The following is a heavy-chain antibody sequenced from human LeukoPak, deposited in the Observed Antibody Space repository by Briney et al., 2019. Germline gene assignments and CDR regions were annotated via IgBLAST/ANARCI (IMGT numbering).Heavy chain of an antibody. J-gene: IGHJ5*02. V-gene: IGHV3-33*03. CDR1: GFTFSSYG. Sequence: PGGSLRLSCAASGFTFSSYGMHWVRQAPGKGLEWVAVIWYDGCNKYYADSVKGRFTISRDNAKNSLYLQMNSLRAEDTALYYCAKKSSSGGGWFDPWGQGTLVTVSS. CDR3: AKKSSSGGGWFDP. CDR2: IWYDGCNK. D-gene: IGHD6-6*01.